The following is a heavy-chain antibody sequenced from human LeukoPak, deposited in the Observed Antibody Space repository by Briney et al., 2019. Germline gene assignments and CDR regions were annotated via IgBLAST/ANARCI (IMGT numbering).Heavy chain of an antibody. CDR1: GGSFSGYY. CDR2: INHSGST. D-gene: IGHD5-12*01. J-gene: IGHJ6*02. CDR3: ARAQYSGCDGSGLYYYYGMDV. Sequence: SETLSLTCAVYGGSFSGYYWSWIRQPPGKGLEWIGEINHSGSTNYNPSLKSRVTISVDTSKNQFSLKLSSVTAADTAVYYCARAQYSGCDGSGLYYYYGMDVWGQGTTVTVSS. V-gene: IGHV4-34*01.